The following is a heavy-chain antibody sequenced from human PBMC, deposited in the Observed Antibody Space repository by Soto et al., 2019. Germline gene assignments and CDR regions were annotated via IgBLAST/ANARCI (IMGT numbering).Heavy chain of an antibody. Sequence: ASVKVSCKASGYTFTSYGISWVRQAPGQGLEWMGWISAYNGNTNYAQKLQGRVTMTTDTSTSTAYMELRSLRSDDTAVYYCARDPYDFWSGHPGGSQVDWFDPWGQGTLVTVSS. J-gene: IGHJ5*02. CDR3: ARDPYDFWSGHPGGSQVDWFDP. V-gene: IGHV1-18*01. CDR1: GYTFTSYG. CDR2: ISAYNGNT. D-gene: IGHD3-3*01.